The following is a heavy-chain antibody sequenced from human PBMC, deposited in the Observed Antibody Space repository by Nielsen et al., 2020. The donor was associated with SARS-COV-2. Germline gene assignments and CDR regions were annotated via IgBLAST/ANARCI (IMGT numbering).Heavy chain of an antibody. CDR1: GSTFSSNY. V-gene: IGHV3-53*01. J-gene: IGHJ4*02. CDR2: IYSGGST. Sequence: GGSLRLSCAASGSTFSSNYMSWVRQAPGKGLEWVSVIYSGGSTYSADSVKGRFTISRDNSKNTLYLQMNSLRAEDTAVYYCARIDPGQHIDYWGQGTLVTVSS. CDR3: ARIDPGQHIDY.